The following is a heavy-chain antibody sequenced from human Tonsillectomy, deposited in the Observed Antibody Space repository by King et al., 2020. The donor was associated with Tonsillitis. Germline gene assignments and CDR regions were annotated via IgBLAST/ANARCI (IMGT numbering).Heavy chain of an antibody. CDR2: INHSGST. CDR1: GGSFSGYY. CDR3: ARGPYSSFHYYYMDV. V-gene: IGHV4-34*01. Sequence: VQLQQWGAGLLKPSETLSLTCAVYGGSFSGYYWSWIRQSPGKGLEWIGEINHSGSTNNNPSLKSRVTISVDTSTNQFSLKLSSVTAADTAVYYCARGPYSSFHYYYMDVWGTGTTVTVSS. J-gene: IGHJ6*03. D-gene: IGHD6-19*01.